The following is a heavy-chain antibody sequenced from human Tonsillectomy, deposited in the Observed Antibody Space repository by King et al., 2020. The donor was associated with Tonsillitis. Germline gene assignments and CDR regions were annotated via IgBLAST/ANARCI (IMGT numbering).Heavy chain of an antibody. CDR1: GFTFSSYA. V-gene: IGHV3-30*04. CDR3: ARDWLDLAWYFDY. J-gene: IGHJ4*02. Sequence: VQLVESGGGVVQPGRSLRLSCAASGFTFSSYAMHWVRQAPGKGLEWVAVISYDGSNKYYADSVKGRFTISRDNSKNTLYLQMNSLRAEDTAVYYCARDWLDLAWYFDYWGQGTLVTVSS. CDR2: ISYDGSNK. D-gene: IGHD6-19*01.